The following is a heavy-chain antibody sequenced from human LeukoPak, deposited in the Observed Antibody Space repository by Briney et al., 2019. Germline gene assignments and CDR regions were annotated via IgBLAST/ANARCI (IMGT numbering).Heavy chain of an antibody. CDR1: GFTVSSNY. D-gene: IGHD6-25*01. CDR2: INHSGST. CDR3: ARAGGVKTAALDLDY. Sequence: GSLRLSCAASGFTVSSNYMSWVRQPPGKGLEWIGEINHSGSTNYNPSLKSRVTISVDTSKNQFSLELTSVTTADTAVYYCARAGGVKTAALDLDYWGQGTLVTVSS. J-gene: IGHJ4*02. V-gene: IGHV4-34*01.